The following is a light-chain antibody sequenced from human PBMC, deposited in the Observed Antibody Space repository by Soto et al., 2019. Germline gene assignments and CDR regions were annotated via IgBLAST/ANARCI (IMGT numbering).Light chain of an antibody. Sequence: EIVLTQSPGTLSLSPGERGTLSCRASQTVSSNYLAWYQQKPGQAPRLLIYGTSIRATGVPARFSGSGSGTDFTLTVSRLEPEDLAVYYCQQYDNSVWTFGQGTKVDIK. CDR1: QTVSSNY. CDR3: QQYDNSVWT. J-gene: IGKJ1*01. V-gene: IGKV3-20*01. CDR2: GTS.